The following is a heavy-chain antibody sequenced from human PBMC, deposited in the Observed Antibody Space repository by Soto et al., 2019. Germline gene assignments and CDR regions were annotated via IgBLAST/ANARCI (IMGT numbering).Heavy chain of an antibody. D-gene: IGHD4-17*01. CDR1: GFTFSSYA. V-gene: IGHV3-30-3*01. CDR2: ISYDGSNK. CDR3: AGDGADYGDYESWFDP. Sequence: QVQLVESGGGVVQPGRSLRLSCAASGFTFSSYAMHWVRQAPGKGLEWVAVISYDGSNKYYADSVKGRFTISRDNSKNTLYLQMTSLRAEDTAVYYCAGDGADYGDYESWFDPWGQGTLVTVSS. J-gene: IGHJ5*02.